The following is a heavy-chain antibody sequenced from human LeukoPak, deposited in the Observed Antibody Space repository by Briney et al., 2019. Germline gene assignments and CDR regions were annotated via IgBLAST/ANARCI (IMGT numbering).Heavy chain of an antibody. J-gene: IGHJ6*02. CDR3: ARACTSCPRYYYGMDV. CDR2: INPTGGST. D-gene: IGHD2-2*01. CDR1: GYTFPSYF. V-gene: IGHV1-46*01. Sequence: ASVKVSCKASGYTFPSYFMHWVRQAPGQGLEWMGIINPTGGSTTYAQKFQGRVTMTRDTSTSTVYMELSSLRSEDTAVYYCARACTSCPRYYYGMDVWGQGTTATVSS.